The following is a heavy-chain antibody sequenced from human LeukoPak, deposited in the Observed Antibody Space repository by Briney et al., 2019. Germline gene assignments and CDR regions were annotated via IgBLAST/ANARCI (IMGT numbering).Heavy chain of an antibody. J-gene: IGHJ4*02. D-gene: IGHD3-22*01. CDR3: AGSAYYYDSSGLDY. Sequence: TSETLSLTCTVSGGSISSYYWSWIRQPPGKGLEWIGYIYYSGSTNYNPSLKSRVTISVDTSKNQFSLKLSSVTAADTAVYYCAGSAYYYDSSGLDYWGQGTLVTVSS. CDR2: IYYSGST. CDR1: GGSISSYY. V-gene: IGHV4-59*01.